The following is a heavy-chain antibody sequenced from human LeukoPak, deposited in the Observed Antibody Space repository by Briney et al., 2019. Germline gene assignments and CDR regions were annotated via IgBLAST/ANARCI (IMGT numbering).Heavy chain of an antibody. Sequence: GAAVKVSCKAPGDTFTMFGISWVRQAPGQGLECMGWISAYSGDTHYAQKFQGRVTVTTDASTNTAYMELRSLQSDDTAVYYCATSKVRGLLDSWGQGTPVIVSS. V-gene: IGHV1-18*01. J-gene: IGHJ4*02. D-gene: IGHD3-10*01. CDR3: ATSKVRGLLDS. CDR2: ISAYSGDT. CDR1: GDTFTMFG.